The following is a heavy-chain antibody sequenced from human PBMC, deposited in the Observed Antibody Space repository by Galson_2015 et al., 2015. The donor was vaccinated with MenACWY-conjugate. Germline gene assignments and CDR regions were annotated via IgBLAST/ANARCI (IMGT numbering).Heavy chain of an antibody. J-gene: IGHJ4*02. CDR2: INAGNGNT. CDR1: GYTFTSYA. CDR3: TTGSRLDF. D-gene: IGHD3-10*01. Sequence: SVKVSCKASGYTFTSYAVHWVRQAPGQNLEWMGWINAGNGNTKYSQKFQGRVTITRDTSASTAYMDLSSLRSEDTALYYCTTGSRLDFWGQGALVTVSS. V-gene: IGHV1-3*01.